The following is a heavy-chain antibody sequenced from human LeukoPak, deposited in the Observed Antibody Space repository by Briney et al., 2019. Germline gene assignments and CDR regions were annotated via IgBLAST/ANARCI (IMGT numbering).Heavy chain of an antibody. CDR1: GFTFSSYG. J-gene: IGHJ4*02. CDR3: AKELNRGPPDY. Sequence: GGSLRLSCAASGFTFSSYGMHWVRQAPGKGLEWMAVISYDGSNKYYADSVKGRLTISRDNSKNTLYLHMDSLRAEDTAVYYCAKELNRGPPDYWGQGTLVTVPS. V-gene: IGHV3-30*18. CDR2: ISYDGSNK. D-gene: IGHD7-27*01.